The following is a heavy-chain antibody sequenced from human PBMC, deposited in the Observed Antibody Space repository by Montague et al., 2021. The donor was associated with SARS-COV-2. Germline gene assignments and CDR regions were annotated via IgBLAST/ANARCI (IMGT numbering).Heavy chain of an antibody. CDR1: GDSVSSGAYY. CDR3: AREYSDSSGLVWIDP. Sequence: SETLSLTCTVSGDSVSSGAYYWSWIRQPPGKGLEWIAYIYYSGNTYTKYNPSLESRVSISVDTPKNQFSLKLTSGSAADTAVYYCAREYSDSSGLVWIDPWGQGTLVIVSS. D-gene: IGHD3-22*01. V-gene: IGHV4-61*08. CDR2: IYYSGNTYT. J-gene: IGHJ5*02.